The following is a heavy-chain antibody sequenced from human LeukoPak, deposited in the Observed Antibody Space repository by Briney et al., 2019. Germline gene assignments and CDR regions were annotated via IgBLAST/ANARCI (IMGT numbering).Heavy chain of an antibody. D-gene: IGHD3-10*01. V-gene: IGHV3-30*02. CDR1: GFTFISYA. CDR3: AKFTRTLVRGALVN. J-gene: IGHJ4*02. Sequence: GGSLRLSCAASGFTFISYAIHWVRQAPGKGLEWVAFIRYDGSNKYYADSVKGRFTISRDNSKNTLYLQMNSLRAEDTAVYYCAKFTRTLVRGALVNWGQGTLVTVSS. CDR2: IRYDGSNK.